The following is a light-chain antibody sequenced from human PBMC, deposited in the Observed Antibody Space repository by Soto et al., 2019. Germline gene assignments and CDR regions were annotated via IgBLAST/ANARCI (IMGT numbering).Light chain of an antibody. CDR3: QQDNIWLR. CDR1: QSVSSN. V-gene: IGKV3D-15*01. CDR2: GAS. J-gene: IGKJ5*01. Sequence: EIVMTQSPATLSVSPGERATLSCRASQSVSSNLAWYQQKPGQAPRLLIYGASIRATGIPARFSGSGSGTEFTLNISSLQSEDLAIYYGQQDNIWLRVGQGTRLEIK.